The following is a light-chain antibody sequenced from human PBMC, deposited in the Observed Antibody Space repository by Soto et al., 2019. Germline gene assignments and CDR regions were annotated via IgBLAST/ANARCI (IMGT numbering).Light chain of an antibody. J-gene: IGLJ2*01. V-gene: IGLV1-51*01. CDR2: DND. CDR3: ATWDRSLSVGV. Sequence: QTVVTQPPSVSAAPGQKVTISCSGSSSNIGNNYVFWYQQLPGTAPKLLIYDNDKRPSGIPDRFSGSKSGTSATLGITGIPTGDEADYYCATWDRSLSVGVFGGGTKLTVL. CDR1: SSNIGNNY.